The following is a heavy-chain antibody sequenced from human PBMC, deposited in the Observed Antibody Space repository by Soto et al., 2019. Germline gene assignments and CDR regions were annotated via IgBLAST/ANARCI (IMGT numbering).Heavy chain of an antibody. J-gene: IGHJ4*02. D-gene: IGHD4-4*01. CDR1: GYTFTSYY. CDR3: AKAMPIGNTVANFDS. Sequence: ASVKVSCKASGYTFTSYYMHWVRQAPGQGLEWMGIINPSGGSTSYAQKFQGRVTLTRDTSISTAYMDLSRLRSDDTAVYYCAKAMPIGNTVANFDSWGQGTLVTVSS. CDR2: INPSGGST. V-gene: IGHV1-46*01.